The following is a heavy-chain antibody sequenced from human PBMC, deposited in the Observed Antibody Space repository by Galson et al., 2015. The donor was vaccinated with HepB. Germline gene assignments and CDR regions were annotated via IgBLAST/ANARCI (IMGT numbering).Heavy chain of an antibody. V-gene: IGHV1-2*04. D-gene: IGHD2-21*01. J-gene: IGHJ6*02. CDR2: INPNSGGT. CDR1: GYTFTGYY. Sequence: SVKVSCKASGYTFTGYYMHWVRQAPGQGLEWMGWINPNSGGTNYAQKFQGWVTMTRDTSISTAYMELSRLRSDDTAVYYCAREVGIDYYGMDVWGQGTTVTVSS. CDR3: AREVGIDYYGMDV.